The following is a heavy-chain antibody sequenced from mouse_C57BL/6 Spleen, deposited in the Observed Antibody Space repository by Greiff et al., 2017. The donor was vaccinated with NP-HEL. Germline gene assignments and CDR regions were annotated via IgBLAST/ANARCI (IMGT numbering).Heavy chain of an antibody. Sequence: VQLQQSGAELARPGASVKMSCKASGYTFTSYTMHWVKQRPGQGLEWIGYINPSSGYTKYNQKFKDKATLTADKSSSTAYMQLSSLKSEDSAVYYCARSEDYGSSYDFDYWGQGTTLTVSS. CDR1: GYTFTSYT. CDR3: ARSEDYGSSYDFDY. CDR2: INPSSGYT. J-gene: IGHJ2*01. V-gene: IGHV1-4*01. D-gene: IGHD1-1*01.